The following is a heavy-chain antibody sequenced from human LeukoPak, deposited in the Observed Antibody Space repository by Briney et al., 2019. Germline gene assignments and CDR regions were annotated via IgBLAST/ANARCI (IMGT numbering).Heavy chain of an antibody. CDR3: VKTQTHFGDCRRDY. CDR1: GFAFSTYA. J-gene: IGHJ4*02. Sequence: GGSLRLSCAASGFAFSTYAMSWVRQAPGKGVEGVSAISDSGASTYYADSVRGRFTVSRDNSKNTVSLQMNSLRAEDTAVYYCVKTQTHFGDCRRDYWGQGSLVTVSS. V-gene: IGHV3-23*01. D-gene: IGHD4-17*01. CDR2: ISDSGAST.